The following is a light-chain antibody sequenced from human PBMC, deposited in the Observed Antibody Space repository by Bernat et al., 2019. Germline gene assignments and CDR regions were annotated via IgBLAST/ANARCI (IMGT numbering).Light chain of an antibody. CDR3: AAWDDSLNGWV. CDR1: SPNTGSNP. CDR2: SNN. V-gene: IGLV1-44*01. J-gene: IGLJ3*02. Sequence: QSVLTQQPPPSGTPGQRVTIPCSESSPNTGSNPVNWYQQLQGTPPKLLIYSNNQRPSGVPDRFSGSKSGTSASLAISGLQSEDEADYYCAAWDDSLNGWVFGGGTKLTVL.